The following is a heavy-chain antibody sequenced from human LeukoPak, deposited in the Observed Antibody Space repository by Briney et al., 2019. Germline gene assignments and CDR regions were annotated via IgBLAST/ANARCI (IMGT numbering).Heavy chain of an antibody. CDR2: ISYDGSNK. D-gene: IGHD4-17*01. CDR3: ARGSRYGDYPYYCDF. J-gene: IGHJ4*02. V-gene: IGHV3-30*03. Sequence: GGSLRLSCAASGFTFSSCGMSWVRQAPGKGLEWVAVISYDGSNKYYADSVKGRFTISRDNSKNTVLLQMNNLRLEDAAVYYCARGSRYGDYPYYCDFWGQGTLVTVSS. CDR1: GFTFSSCG.